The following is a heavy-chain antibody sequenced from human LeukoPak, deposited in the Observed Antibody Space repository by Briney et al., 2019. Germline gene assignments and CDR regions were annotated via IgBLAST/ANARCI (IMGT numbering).Heavy chain of an antibody. CDR1: GYTFTTYY. CDR3: ARLAGALDYVWASYRSY. Sequence: ASVKVSCKASGYTFTTYYMHWVRQAPGQGLEWMGITNPSGGSTTYAQKFQGRVTITRDTSASTAYMELSSLRSEDTAVYYCARLAGALDYVWASYRSYWGQGSLVTVSS. CDR2: TNPSGGST. J-gene: IGHJ4*02. V-gene: IGHV1-46*01. D-gene: IGHD3-16*02.